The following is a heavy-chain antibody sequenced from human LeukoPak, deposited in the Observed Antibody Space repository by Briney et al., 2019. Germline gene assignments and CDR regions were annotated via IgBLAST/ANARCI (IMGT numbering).Heavy chain of an antibody. CDR3: ARVEPYSYYFGMDV. CDR1: GGSFSGYY. V-gene: IGHV4-34*11. Sequence: SETLSLTCAVYGGSFSGYYWSWLRQSPGKGLDWIGYIHDTGSTNYNPSLKSRVSISVDRSKSQFSLHLSSVTAADTAVYFCARVEPYSYYFGMDVWGRGTTVTVSS. J-gene: IGHJ6*02. CDR2: IHDTGST. D-gene: IGHD1-26*01.